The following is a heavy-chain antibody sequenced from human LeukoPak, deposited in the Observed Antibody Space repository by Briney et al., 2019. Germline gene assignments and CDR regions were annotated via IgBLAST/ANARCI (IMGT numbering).Heavy chain of an antibody. J-gene: IGHJ5*02. V-gene: IGHV4-61*02. D-gene: IGHD3-3*01. CDR1: GGSISSGSYY. Sequence: SETLSLTCTVSGGSISSGSYYWSWIRQPAGKGLERIGRIYTSGSTNYNPSLKSRVTISVDTSKNQFSLKLSSVTAADTAVYYCARSSPYYDFWSGPTNWFDPWGQGTLVTVSS. CDR3: ARSSPYYDFWSGPTNWFDP. CDR2: IYTSGST.